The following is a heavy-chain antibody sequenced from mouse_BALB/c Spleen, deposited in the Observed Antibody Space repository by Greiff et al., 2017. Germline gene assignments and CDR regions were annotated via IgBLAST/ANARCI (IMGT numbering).Heavy chain of an antibody. D-gene: IGHD3-2*01. CDR1: GYTFTSYW. CDR2: IYPSDSYT. CDR3: TSTARATGYYAMDY. Sequence: QVQLQQPGAELVRPGASVKLSCKASGYTFTSYWINWVKQRPGQGLEWIGNIYPSDSYTNYNQKFKDKATLTVDKSSSTAYMQLSSPTSEDSAVYYCTSTARATGYYAMDYWGQGTSVTVSS. V-gene: IGHV1-69*02. J-gene: IGHJ4*01.